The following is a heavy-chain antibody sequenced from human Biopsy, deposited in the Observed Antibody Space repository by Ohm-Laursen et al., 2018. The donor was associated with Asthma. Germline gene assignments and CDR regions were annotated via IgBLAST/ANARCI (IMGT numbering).Heavy chain of an antibody. CDR2: ISWNSGSI. J-gene: IGHJ4*02. CDR3: AKATLGDIGKDY. D-gene: IGHD2-21*01. V-gene: IGHV3-9*01. Sequence: SLRLSCTAPGFTFDDYGMHWVRQAPGKGLEWVSGISWNSGSIGYADSVKGRFTISRDNAKNSLYRQMNSLRVEDTALYYCAKATLGDIGKDYWGQGTLVTVSS. CDR1: GFTFDDYG.